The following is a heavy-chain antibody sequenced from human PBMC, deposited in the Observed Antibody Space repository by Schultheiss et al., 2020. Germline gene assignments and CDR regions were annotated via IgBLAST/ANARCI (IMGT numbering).Heavy chain of an antibody. J-gene: IGHJ5*02. D-gene: IGHD2-2*01. CDR3: ARGTIVVVPAASRNWFDP. Sequence: LRLSCTVSGGSISSYYWSWIRQHPGKGLEWIGYIYYSGSTYYNPSLKSRVTISVDTSKNQFSLKLSSVTAADTAVYYCARGTIVVVPAASRNWFDPWGQGTLVTVSS. CDR2: IYYSGST. CDR1: GGSISSYY. V-gene: IGHV4-31*03.